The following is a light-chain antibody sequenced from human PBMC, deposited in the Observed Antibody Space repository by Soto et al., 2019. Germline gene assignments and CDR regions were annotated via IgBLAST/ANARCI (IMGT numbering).Light chain of an antibody. CDR2: DAS. V-gene: IGKV3-11*01. CDR1: ESVSGY. CDR3: QQRSKWRT. Sequence: EIVLTQSPATLSLSPGERATLSCRASESVSGYLAWYQQKPGQAPRLLIYDASKRATGIPARFSGSGFGTDYTLTISSLEPEDFAVYYCQQRSKWRTFGQGTKVEIK. J-gene: IGKJ1*01.